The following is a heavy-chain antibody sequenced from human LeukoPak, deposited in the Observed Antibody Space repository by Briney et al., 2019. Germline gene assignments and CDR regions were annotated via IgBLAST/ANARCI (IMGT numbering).Heavy chain of an antibody. J-gene: IGHJ5*02. CDR1: GFAFGSEA. Sequence: GGSLRLSCAVSGFAFGSEAMSWVRQSPARGLEWVASISPGGGTTYYADYVKGRFTISRDNSKNTLYLQMNSLRAEDTAVYYCARDLGELLSRGHWFDPWGQGTLVTVSS. D-gene: IGHD3-10*01. CDR3: ARDLGELLSRGHWFDP. CDR2: ISPGGGTT. V-gene: IGHV3-23*01.